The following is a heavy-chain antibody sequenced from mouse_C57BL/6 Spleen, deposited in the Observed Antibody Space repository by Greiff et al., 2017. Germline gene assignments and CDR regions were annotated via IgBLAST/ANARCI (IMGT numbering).Heavy chain of an antibody. CDR2: IYWDDDK. Sequence: QVTLKVSGPGILQSSPTLSLSCSFSGFSLSTSGMGVSWIRQPSGKGLEWLAHIYWDDDKRYNPSLKSRLTITKDTSRNQVFHKITSVDTADTSTYYCAQRAGGDYYLVWYFDVWGTGTTVTVSS. D-gene: IGHD1-1*01. J-gene: IGHJ1*03. V-gene: IGHV8-12*01. CDR3: AQRAGGDYYLVWYFDV. CDR1: GFSLSTSGMG.